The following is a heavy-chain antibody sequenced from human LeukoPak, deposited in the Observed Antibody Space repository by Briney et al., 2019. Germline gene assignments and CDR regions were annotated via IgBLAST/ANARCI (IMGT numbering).Heavy chain of an antibody. CDR1: GFTFSSYS. CDR3: ARDYHYYGSGTTEAVIDY. V-gene: IGHV3-48*04. D-gene: IGHD3-10*01. J-gene: IGHJ4*02. CDR2: ISSSSSTI. Sequence: PGRSLRLSCAASGFTFSSYSMNWVRQAPGKGLEWVSYISSSSSTIYYADSVKGRFTISRDNAKNSLYLQMNSLRAEDTAVYYCARDYHYYGSGTTEAVIDYWGQGTLVTVSS.